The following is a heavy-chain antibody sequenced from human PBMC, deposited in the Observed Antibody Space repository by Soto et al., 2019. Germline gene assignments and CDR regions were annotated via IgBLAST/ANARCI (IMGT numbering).Heavy chain of an antibody. J-gene: IGHJ4*02. V-gene: IGHV5-10-1*01. Sequence: GESLKISCKGSGYSFAGYWITWVRQKPGRGLEWMGRIDPSDSQTYYSPSFRGHVTISVTKSITTVFLQWSSLRASDTAMYYCARQIYDSDTGPNFQYYFDSWGQGTPVTVSS. CDR3: ARQIYDSDTGPNFQYYFDS. CDR1: GYSFAGYW. D-gene: IGHD3-22*01. CDR2: IDPSDSQT.